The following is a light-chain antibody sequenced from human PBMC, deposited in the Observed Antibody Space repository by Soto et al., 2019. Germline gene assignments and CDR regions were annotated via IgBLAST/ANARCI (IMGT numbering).Light chain of an antibody. CDR1: SSNIGAGYY. CDR3: QSYASSLSAYVV. J-gene: IGLJ2*01. Sequence: QSVLTQPPSVSGAPGQRVTISCTGSSSNIGAGYYVHWYQQLPGTAPKLLIYGNSNRPSGVPDRFSGSKSGTSAYLAITGLQDEDAADYYCQSYASSLSAYVVFGGGTKLTVL. CDR2: GNS. V-gene: IGLV1-40*01.